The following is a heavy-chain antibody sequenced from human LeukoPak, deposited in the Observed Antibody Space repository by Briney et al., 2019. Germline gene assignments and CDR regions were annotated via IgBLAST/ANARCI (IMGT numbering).Heavy chain of an antibody. Sequence: GGSLRLSCAASGFTFSDYYMSWIRQAPGKGLEWVSYISSSSSYTNYADSVKGRFTISRDNGKNSLYLQMNSLRAEDTAVYYCARVISGSHFDYWGQGTLVTVSS. J-gene: IGHJ4*02. D-gene: IGHD3-10*01. CDR2: ISSSSSYT. CDR1: GFTFSDYY. CDR3: ARVISGSHFDY. V-gene: IGHV3-11*05.